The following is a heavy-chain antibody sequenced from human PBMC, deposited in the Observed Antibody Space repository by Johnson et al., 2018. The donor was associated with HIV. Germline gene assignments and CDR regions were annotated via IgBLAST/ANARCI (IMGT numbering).Heavy chain of an antibody. J-gene: IGHJ3*02. CDR2: IKSKTEGGTP. CDR3: TTAGSSGSAHDFDI. CDR1: GFTFNNAW. V-gene: IGHV3-15*01. D-gene: IGHD3-22*01. Sequence: MMLVESGGGLIKPGGSLRLSCAASGFTFNNAWMSWVRQGPGTGLEWVGRIKSKTEGGTPDYAAYVKGRFTISRDDSKNTLYLEMNSLKIEDTAVYYCTTAGSSGSAHDFDIWGQGTMVTVSS.